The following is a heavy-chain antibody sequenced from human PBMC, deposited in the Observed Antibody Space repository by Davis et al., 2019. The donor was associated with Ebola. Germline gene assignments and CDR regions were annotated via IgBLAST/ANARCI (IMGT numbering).Heavy chain of an antibody. V-gene: IGHV1-18*04. CDR2: ISAYNGNT. CDR1: GYIFSTYG. D-gene: IGHD2-15*01. J-gene: IGHJ4*02. Sequence: AASVKVSCKASGYIFSTYGMSWVRQAPGQGLEWMGWISAYNGNTNYAQKLQGRVTMTTDTSTSTAYMEVSSLRSEDTAVYYCARRLGVSKDTRHDHWGQGTLVTVSS. CDR3: ARRLGVSKDTRHDH.